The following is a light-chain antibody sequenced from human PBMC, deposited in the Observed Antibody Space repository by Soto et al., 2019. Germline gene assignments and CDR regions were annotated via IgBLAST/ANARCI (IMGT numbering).Light chain of an antibody. V-gene: IGKV3D-15*01. CDR1: QSAGNF. J-gene: IGKJ5*01. CDR3: QQHNQWPIP. Sequence: EIVMTQSPPTLSVSPGDPASLSCMASQSAGNFLAWYQQKPGQAPRLLIYYISTRATGIPARFSVSGSGTEFTLTINSLQSEDSAVYYCQQHNQWPIPFGQGTRLEIK. CDR2: YIS.